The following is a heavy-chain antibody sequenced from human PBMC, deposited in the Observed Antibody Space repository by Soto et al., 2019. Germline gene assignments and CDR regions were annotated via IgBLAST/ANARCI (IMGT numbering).Heavy chain of an antibody. CDR3: AKSGVADLEY. Sequence: EVQLLQSGGGLVQPGGSLRLSCAASGFTFSTYAMAWVRQAPGKGLEWVSTVSGGGDHTYYADSVKGRSTISRDASKNTLYLQMDSLRVEDTAVYYCAKSGVADLEYWGQGALVTVSS. J-gene: IGHJ1*01. V-gene: IGHV3-23*01. CDR1: GFTFSTYA. CDR2: VSGGGDHT. D-gene: IGHD1-26*01.